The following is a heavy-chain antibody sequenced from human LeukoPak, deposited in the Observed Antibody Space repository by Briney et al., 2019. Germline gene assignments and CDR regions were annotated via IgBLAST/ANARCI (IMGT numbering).Heavy chain of an antibody. CDR1: GFTFSSYA. V-gene: IGHV3-23*01. J-gene: IGHJ4*02. Sequence: PGGSLRLSCAASGFTFSSYAMSWVRQAPGKGLEWVSAIIGSGGSTYYADSVKGRFTISRDNSKNTLYLQMNSLRAEDTAVYYCAKGHVMIIVGATDFDYWGQGTLVTVSS. CDR3: AKGHVMIIVGATDFDY. CDR2: IIGSGGST. D-gene: IGHD1-26*01.